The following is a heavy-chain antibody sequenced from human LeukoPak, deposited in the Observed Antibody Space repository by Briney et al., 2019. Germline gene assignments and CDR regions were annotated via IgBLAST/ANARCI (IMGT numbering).Heavy chain of an antibody. V-gene: IGHV3-7*01. Sequence: GGSLRLSCAASGFAYSNFWMSWVRQAPGKGLEWVASINQDGSEKYYGDSMKGRVTISRDNTKNSLTLQMHRLRADDRAVYYCVRGEDFYGNSGQGEYWGQGLLVTVS. J-gene: IGHJ4*02. CDR2: INQDGSEK. D-gene: IGHD5-12*01. CDR3: VRGEDFYGNSGQGEY. CDR1: GFAYSNFW.